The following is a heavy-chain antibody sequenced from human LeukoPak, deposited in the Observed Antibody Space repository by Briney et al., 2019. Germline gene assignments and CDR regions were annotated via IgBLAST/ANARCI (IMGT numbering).Heavy chain of an antibody. CDR1: GGSISSYY. D-gene: IGHD2-2*01. Sequence: SETLSLTCTVSGGSISSYYWNWIQQPPGKALEWIGYIYYSGSTNYNPSLKSRVTISVDTSKNQFSLKLSSVTAADTAVYYCARGCSSTSCDPYYYYAMDVWGQGTTVTVSS. CDR3: ARGCSSTSCDPYYYYAMDV. V-gene: IGHV4-59*01. CDR2: IYYSGST. J-gene: IGHJ6*02.